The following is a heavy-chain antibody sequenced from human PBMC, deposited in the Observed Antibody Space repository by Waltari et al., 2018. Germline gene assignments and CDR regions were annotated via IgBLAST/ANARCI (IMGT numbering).Heavy chain of an antibody. CDR3: TRGGNYDFWSHRPFVDP. CDR1: GASFSDHS. V-gene: IGHV4-34*01. J-gene: IGHJ5*02. D-gene: IGHD3-3*01. Sequence: QVQLQQWGAGLLGPSENLSLTCAVYGASFSDHSWGWVRQPPGKGLEWIGQIRHPGSTNYNPSLKSRVTISIDTPRSQFSLRLSSVTAADTALYFCTRGGNYDFWSHRPFVDPWGQGTLVTVSS. CDR2: IRHPGST.